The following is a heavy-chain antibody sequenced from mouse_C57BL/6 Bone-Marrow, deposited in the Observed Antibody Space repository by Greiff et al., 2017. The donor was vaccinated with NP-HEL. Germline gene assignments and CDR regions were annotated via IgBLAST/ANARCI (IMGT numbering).Heavy chain of an antibody. CDR3: ARGITTNWYFDV. D-gene: IGHD1-1*01. V-gene: IGHV3-1*01. CDR1: GYSITSGYD. J-gene: IGHJ1*03. CDR2: ISYSGST. Sequence: EVKLVESGPGMVKPSQSLSLTCTVTGYSITSGYDWHWIRHFPGNKLEWMGYISYSGSTNYNPSLQSRISITHDTSKKHFFLKLNAVTTEDTATYYGARGITTNWYFDVWGTGTTVTVSA.